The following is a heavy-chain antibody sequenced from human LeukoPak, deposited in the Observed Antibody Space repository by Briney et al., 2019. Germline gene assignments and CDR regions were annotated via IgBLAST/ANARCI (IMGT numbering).Heavy chain of an antibody. Sequence: PGGSLRLSCAASGFTFSNYWMHWVRQTPEKGVVWVSRIGTDGAYTSSADSVKGRFTMSRDNAKNTLYLQMNSLRVEDTAVYYCAKGPPYSNYVSWFDPWGRGTLVTVSS. CDR1: GFTFSNYW. D-gene: IGHD4-11*01. CDR3: AKGPPYSNYVSWFDP. J-gene: IGHJ5*02. V-gene: IGHV3-74*01. CDR2: IGTDGAYT.